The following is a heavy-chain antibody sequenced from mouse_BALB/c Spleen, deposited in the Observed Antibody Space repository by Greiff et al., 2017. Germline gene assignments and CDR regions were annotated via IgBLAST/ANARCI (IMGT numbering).Heavy chain of an antibody. Sequence: VQLKESGAELAKPGASVKMSCKASGYTFTSYWMHWVKQRPGQGLEWIGYINPSTGYTEYNQKFKDKATLTADKSSSTAYMQLSSLTSEDSAVYYCARSGLGDYWGQGTTLTVSS. J-gene: IGHJ2*01. CDR2: INPSTGYT. CDR3: ARSGLGDY. V-gene: IGHV1-7*01. D-gene: IGHD4-1*01. CDR1: GYTFTSYW.